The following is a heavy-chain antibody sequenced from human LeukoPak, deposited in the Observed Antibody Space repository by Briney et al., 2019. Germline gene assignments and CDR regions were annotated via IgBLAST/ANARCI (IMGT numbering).Heavy chain of an antibody. J-gene: IGHJ5*02. CDR3: AKCSTSAYTTGWCNWIDT. CDR1: GFTFTSDA. V-gene: IGHV3-23*01. D-gene: IGHD6-19*01. Sequence: GGSLRLSCVASGFTFTSDAMNWVRQAPGKGLEWVSSTVSRGTTQYADSVKGRFTVSRDTSKNTPYLQMNSLRADDTAVYYCAKCSTSAYTTGWCNWIDTWGQGTLVTVSS. CDR2: TVSRGTT.